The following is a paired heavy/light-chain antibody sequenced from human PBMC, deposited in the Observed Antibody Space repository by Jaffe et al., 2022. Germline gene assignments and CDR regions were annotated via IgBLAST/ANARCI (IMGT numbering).Heavy chain of an antibody. CDR3: VREKSGGDFDI. D-gene: IGHD1-1*01. V-gene: IGHV1-46*01. Sequence: QVQLVQSGAEVKKPGASVQLSCKASGYTFTAYFIHWVRQAPGQGLEWMGIINTSDGVTDSAQMFRGRFTMTRDTSTSTVYMELNGLKSDDTAVYYCVREKSGGDFDIWGQGTMVSVSS. CDR2: INTSDGVT. CDR1: GYTFTAYF. J-gene: IGHJ3*02.
Light chain of an antibody. CDR2: NPN. Sequence: QTVVTQEPSLTVSPGGTVTLTCASSTGAVTSGCLPNWFQQRPGQIPMTLISNPNNKHSWTPARFSASLLGDKAALTLSGVQPEDEAEYYCLLYCGSTWAFGGGTKLTVL. J-gene: IGLJ3*02. V-gene: IGLV7-43*01. CDR1: TGAVTSGCL. CDR3: LLYCGSTWA.